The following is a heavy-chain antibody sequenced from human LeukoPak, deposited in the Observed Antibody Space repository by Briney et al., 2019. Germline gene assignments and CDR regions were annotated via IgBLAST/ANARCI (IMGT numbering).Heavy chain of an antibody. V-gene: IGHV3-30*02. CDR2: IRYDGSNK. CDR3: AGGYCSSTSCLGYGY. D-gene: IGHD2-2*01. Sequence: GGSLRLSCAASGFTFSSYGMYWVRQAPGKGLEWVSFIRYDGSNKYYADSVKGRFTLSRDNAKNSLYLQMNSLRAEDTAVYYCAGGYCSSTSCLGYGYWGQGTLVTVSS. CDR1: GFTFSSYG. J-gene: IGHJ4*02.